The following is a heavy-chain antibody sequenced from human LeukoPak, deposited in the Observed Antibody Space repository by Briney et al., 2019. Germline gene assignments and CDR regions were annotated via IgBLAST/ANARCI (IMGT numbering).Heavy chain of an antibody. CDR2: VSYDGNTK. CDR1: GFTLSSNG. D-gene: IGHD1-1*01. J-gene: IGHJ4*02. CDR3: AKEKYNWNDYFDH. V-gene: IGHV3-30*18. Sequence: GGSLRLSCAASGFTLSSNGIHWVRQAPGKGLEWVAVVSYDGNTKYYADSVKGRFTISRDNSKNIGYLQMNSLRAEDTAVYHCAKEKYNWNDYFDHWGQGTLVTVSS.